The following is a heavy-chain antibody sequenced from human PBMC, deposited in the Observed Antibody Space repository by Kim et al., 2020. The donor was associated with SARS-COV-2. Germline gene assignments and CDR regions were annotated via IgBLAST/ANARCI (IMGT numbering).Heavy chain of an antibody. Sequence: GESLKISCKGSGYSFTSYWIGWVRQMPGKGLEWMGIIYPGDSDTRYSPSFQGQVTISADKSISTAYLQWSSLKASDTAMYYCARHRRNYYDSSGRSFYFDYWGQGTLVTVSS. CDR3: ARHRRNYYDSSGRSFYFDY. V-gene: IGHV5-51*01. J-gene: IGHJ4*02. CDR2: IYPGDSDT. D-gene: IGHD3-22*01. CDR1: GYSFTSYW.